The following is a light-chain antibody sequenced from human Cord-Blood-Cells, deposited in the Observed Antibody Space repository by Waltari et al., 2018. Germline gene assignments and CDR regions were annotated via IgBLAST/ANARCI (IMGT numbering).Light chain of an antibody. CDR2: DVS. V-gene: IGLV2-14*01. Sequence: QSALTQPASVSGSPGQSITISCTGTSSDVGGYNYVSWYQQHPGKAPKLMIYDVSKRPPGVFIPSSGSKPGTPASLTISGLQAEDEADYYGSSYPSSSTYVFGTGTKVTVL. CDR3: SSYPSSSTYV. J-gene: IGLJ1*01. CDR1: SSDVGGYNY.